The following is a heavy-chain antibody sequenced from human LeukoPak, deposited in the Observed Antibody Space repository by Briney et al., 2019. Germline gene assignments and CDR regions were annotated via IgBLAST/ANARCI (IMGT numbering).Heavy chain of an antibody. J-gene: IGHJ6*02. CDR3: ARGLRLLMGEYYYGMDV. Sequence: PSETLSLTCTVSGGSISSYYWSWIRQPPGKGLEWIGYIYYSGSTNYNPSLKSRVSISVDTSKNQFSPKLSSVTAADTAVYYCARGLRLLMGEYYYGMDVWGQGTTVTVSS. CDR1: GGSISSYY. CDR2: IYYSGST. V-gene: IGHV4-59*01. D-gene: IGHD2-15*01.